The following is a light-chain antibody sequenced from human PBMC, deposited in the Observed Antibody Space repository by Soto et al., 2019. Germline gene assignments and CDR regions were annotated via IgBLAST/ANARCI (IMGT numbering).Light chain of an antibody. J-gene: IGLJ1*01. CDR1: SNDSVGYNL. Sequence: ALAQPSAVSGSPGQSSTSSCTGASNDSVGYNLVSWYQQHPGQAPKLISYEDTKRPSGVSSRFPGSTSVNAPSLTVSGLQAADEADYYCCSYAGHSTYVFAGGTTVTVL. CDR2: EDT. CDR3: CSYAGHSTYV. V-gene: IGLV2-23*01.